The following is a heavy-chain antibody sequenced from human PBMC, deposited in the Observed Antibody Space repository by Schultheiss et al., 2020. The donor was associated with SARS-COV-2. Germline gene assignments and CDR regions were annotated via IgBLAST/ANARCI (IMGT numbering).Heavy chain of an antibody. CDR2: VSWNGSRT. V-gene: IGHV3-19*01. CDR1: GFTFSNAW. CDR3: ASGWYCSA. Sequence: GGSLRLSCAASGFTFSNAWMSWVRQAPGKGLEWVSGVSWNGSRTHYADSVKGRFIISRDNAKNTLYLQMNSLRAEDTAVYYCASGWYCSAWGQGTMVTVSS. D-gene: IGHD2-15*01. J-gene: IGHJ3*01.